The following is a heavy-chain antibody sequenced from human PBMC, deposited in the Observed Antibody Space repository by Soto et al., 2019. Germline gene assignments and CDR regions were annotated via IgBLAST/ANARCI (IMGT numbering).Heavy chain of an antibody. Sequence: SVKVSCKASGGTFSSYAISWVRQAPGQGLEWMGGIIPIFGTANYAQKFQGRVTITADESTSTAYMELSSLRSEDTAVYYCARGWAARPVYYYYGMDVWGQGTTVTVSS. J-gene: IGHJ6*02. CDR3: ARGWAARPVYYYYGMDV. V-gene: IGHV1-69*13. CDR2: IIPIFGTA. D-gene: IGHD6-6*01. CDR1: GGTFSSYA.